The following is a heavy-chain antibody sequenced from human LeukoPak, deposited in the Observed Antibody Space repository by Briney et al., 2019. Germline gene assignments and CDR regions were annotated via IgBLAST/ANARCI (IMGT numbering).Heavy chain of an antibody. J-gene: IGHJ4*02. Sequence: GGSLRLSCAASGFTFSSYSMNWVRQAPGKGLEWVSSISSSSSYIYYADSVKGRFTISRDNAKNSLYLQMNSLRAEDTAVYYCARHHYSGSYYDDYWGQGTLVTVSS. D-gene: IGHD1-26*01. CDR2: ISSSSSYI. V-gene: IGHV3-21*01. CDR1: GFTFSSYS. CDR3: ARHHYSGSYYDDY.